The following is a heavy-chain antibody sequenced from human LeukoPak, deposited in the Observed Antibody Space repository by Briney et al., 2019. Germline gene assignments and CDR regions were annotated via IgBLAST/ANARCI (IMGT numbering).Heavy chain of an antibody. CDR2: INTDGFST. CDR3: ARSRTYGDYGRGLDY. Sequence: PGGSLRLSCAASGFISSSYWMHWVRQPPGKGLVYIACINTDGFSTNYADSVKGPFTISRDNAKNTLYLQMNSLRAEDTAVYYCARSRTYGDYGRGLDYWGQGTLVTVSS. V-gene: IGHV3-74*01. CDR1: GFISSSYW. D-gene: IGHD4-17*01. J-gene: IGHJ4*02.